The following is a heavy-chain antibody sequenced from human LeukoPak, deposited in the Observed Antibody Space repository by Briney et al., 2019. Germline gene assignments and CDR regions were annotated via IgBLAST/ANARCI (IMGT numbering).Heavy chain of an antibody. Sequence: GVSLRPSCAASGFTVSINYMSWVLQSPGKGLEWVSVIYSGGNTYYADSVKGRFAISRDNSKNTVYLQMNSLRAEDTAVYYCARGETSSYDYWGQGTLVTVSS. CDR2: IYSGGNT. CDR3: ARGETSSYDY. J-gene: IGHJ4*02. D-gene: IGHD2-2*01. V-gene: IGHV3-53*01. CDR1: GFTVSINY.